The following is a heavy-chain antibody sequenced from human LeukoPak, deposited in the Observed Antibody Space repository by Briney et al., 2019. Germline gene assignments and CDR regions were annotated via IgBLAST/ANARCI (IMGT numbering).Heavy chain of an antibody. CDR2: IKSKTDGGTT. V-gene: IGHV3-15*01. CDR3: TTVPFQLGDPFDY. D-gene: IGHD7-27*01. CDR1: GFTFSNAW. Sequence: GGSLRLSCAASGFTFSNAWMSWVRQAPGKGLEWVGRIKSKTDGGTTDYAAPVKGRFTISRDDSKNTLYLQMNSLKTEDTAVYYCTTVPFQLGDPFDYWGQGTLVTVSS. J-gene: IGHJ4*02.